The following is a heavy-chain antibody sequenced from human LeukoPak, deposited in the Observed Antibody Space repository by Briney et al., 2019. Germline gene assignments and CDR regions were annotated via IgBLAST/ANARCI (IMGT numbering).Heavy chain of an antibody. J-gene: IGHJ4*02. D-gene: IGHD4-17*01. Sequence: GASVKVSCKASGYTFTGYYMHWVRQAPGQGLEWMGWINPNSGGTNYAQKFQGRVTMTRDTSISTAYMELSRLRSDDTAVYYCARVPSGLGLIPIYGDYDLNSNWGQGTLVTVSS. CDR2: INPNSGGT. CDR1: GYTFTGYY. V-gene: IGHV1-2*02. CDR3: ARVPSGLGLIPIYGDYDLNSN.